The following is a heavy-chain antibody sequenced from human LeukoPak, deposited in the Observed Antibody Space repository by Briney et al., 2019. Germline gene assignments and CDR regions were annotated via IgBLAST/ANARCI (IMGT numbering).Heavy chain of an antibody. J-gene: IGHJ4*02. CDR3: VIDLGDYNDF. D-gene: IGHD2-15*01. V-gene: IGHV3-74*01. CDR2: INTQGTYT. Sequence: GGSLRLSCAVSGITFSSYWMHWVRQDPGRGLLWVSRINTQGTYTNYADSVKGRFTISRDNAKNTLYLQMSSLRADDTAVYYCVIDLGDYNDFWGQGTLVTVSS. CDR1: GITFSSYW.